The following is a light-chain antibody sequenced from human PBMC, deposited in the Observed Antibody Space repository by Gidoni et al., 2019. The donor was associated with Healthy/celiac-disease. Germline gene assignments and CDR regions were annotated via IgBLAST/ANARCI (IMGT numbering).Light chain of an antibody. Sequence: GDRVTITCRASQSISSYLNWYQQKPGKAPKLLIYAASSLQSGVPSRFSGSGSGTDFTLTISSLKPEDFATYYCQQSYSTLTWTFGQGTKVEIK. CDR1: QSISSY. V-gene: IGKV1-39*01. CDR2: AAS. J-gene: IGKJ1*01. CDR3: QQSYSTLTWT.